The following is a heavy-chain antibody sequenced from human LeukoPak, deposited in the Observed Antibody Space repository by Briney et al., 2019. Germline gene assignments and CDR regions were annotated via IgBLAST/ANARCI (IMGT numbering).Heavy chain of an antibody. V-gene: IGHV5-51*01. CDR3: ARTIYSSRYYYYYMDV. J-gene: IGHJ6*03. CDR1: GYSFTSYW. CDR2: IYPGDSDT. Sequence: GESLKISCKGPGYSFTSYWIGWVRQMPGKGLEWMGIIYPGDSDTRYSPSFQGQVTISADKSISTAYLQWSSLKASDTAMYYCARTIYSSRYYYYYMDVWGKGTTVTVSS. D-gene: IGHD6-13*01.